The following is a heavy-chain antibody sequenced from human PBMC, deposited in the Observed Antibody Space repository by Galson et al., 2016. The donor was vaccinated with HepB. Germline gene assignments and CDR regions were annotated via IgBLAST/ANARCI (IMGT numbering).Heavy chain of an antibody. CDR2: IYWNDDK. CDR3: AHTTMGFRNTVGYSLDV. CDR1: GFSLSTTGVG. V-gene: IGHV2-5*01. J-gene: IGHJ6*04. Sequence: PALVKPTQTLTLTCTFSGFSLSTTGVGVGWICQPPEEALEWLALIYWNDDKRYSPSLKSRLTITKDTSKKQVVLTMTNMDPVDTGTYYCAHTTMGFRNTVGYSLDVWGKGTTVAVSS. D-gene: IGHD3-10*01.